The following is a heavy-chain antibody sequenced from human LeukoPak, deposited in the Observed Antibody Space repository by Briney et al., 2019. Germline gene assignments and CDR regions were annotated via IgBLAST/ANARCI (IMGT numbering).Heavy chain of an antibody. Sequence: GGSLRLSCAASGFTFSSYSMNWVRQAPGKGLEWVSSISSSSSYIYYADSVKGRFTISRDNAKNSLYLQMNSLRAEDTAVYYCASYDFWSGYYTNDYWGQGTLVTVSS. CDR2: ISSSSSYI. V-gene: IGHV3-21*01. D-gene: IGHD3-3*01. CDR3: ASYDFWSGYYTNDY. CDR1: GFTFSSYS. J-gene: IGHJ4*02.